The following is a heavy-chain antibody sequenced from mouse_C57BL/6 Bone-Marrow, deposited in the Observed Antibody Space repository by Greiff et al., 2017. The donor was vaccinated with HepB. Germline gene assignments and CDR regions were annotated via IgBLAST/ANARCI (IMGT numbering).Heavy chain of an antibody. CDR1: GYTFTDYE. D-gene: IGHD1-1*01. V-gene: IGHV1-15*01. Sequence: VKLQQSGAELVRPGASVTLSCKASGYTFTDYEMHWVKQTPVHGLEWIGAIDPETGGTAYNQKFKGKAILTADKSSSTAYMELRSLTSEDSAVYYCTHYYGSSYAMDYWGQGTSVTVSS. J-gene: IGHJ4*01. CDR2: IDPETGGT. CDR3: THYYGSSYAMDY.